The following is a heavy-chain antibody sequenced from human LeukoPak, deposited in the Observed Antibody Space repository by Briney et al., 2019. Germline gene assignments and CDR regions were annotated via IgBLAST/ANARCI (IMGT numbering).Heavy chain of an antibody. V-gene: IGHV1-18*01. D-gene: IGHD3-22*01. CDR3: ARDLGDYYDSSGYPTPSPPDY. J-gene: IGHJ4*02. CDR2: ISTYNGNT. CDR1: GYTFTSYG. Sequence: ASVKVSCKASGYTFTSYGISWVRQAPGQGLEWMGWISTYNGNTNYAQRLQGRVTMTTDTSTGTAYMELRSLRSDDTAVYYCARDLGDYYDSSGYPTPSPPDYWGQGTLVTVSS.